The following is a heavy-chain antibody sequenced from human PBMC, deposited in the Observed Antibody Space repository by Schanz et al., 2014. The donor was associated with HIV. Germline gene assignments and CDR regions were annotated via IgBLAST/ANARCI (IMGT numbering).Heavy chain of an antibody. CDR2: IIPMFETT. CDR1: GGTFSNYA. CDR3: VTERRTSIFGPLITVEH. D-gene: IGHD3-3*01. V-gene: IGHV1-69*01. Sequence: QVQLVQSGAEVKKPGSSVKVSCKASGGTFSNYAMNWVRQAPGQGLEWMGGIIPMFETTHYAQRFRARLTVTADDSTNTAYMELRSLRSEDTAIYFCVTERRTSIFGPLITVEHWGQGTLLTVSS. J-gene: IGHJ4*02.